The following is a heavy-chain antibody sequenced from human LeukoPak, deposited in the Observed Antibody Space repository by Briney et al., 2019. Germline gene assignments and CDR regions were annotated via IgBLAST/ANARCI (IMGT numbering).Heavy chain of an antibody. D-gene: IGHD2-15*01. Sequence: SETLSLTCAAYGGSFNGYYWSWIRQPPGKGLEWIGEINHSGSTNYNPSLKSRVTISVDMSNNQFSLKLSSVTAADTAVYYCVRGNYCSGGSCYHYYYYYMDVWGKGTTVTVSS. CDR2: INHSGST. CDR1: GGSFNGYY. J-gene: IGHJ6*03. V-gene: IGHV4-34*01. CDR3: VRGNYCSGGSCYHYYYYYMDV.